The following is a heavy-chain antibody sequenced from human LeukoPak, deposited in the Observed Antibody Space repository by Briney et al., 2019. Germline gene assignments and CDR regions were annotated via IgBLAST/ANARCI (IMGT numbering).Heavy chain of an antibody. CDR1: GFTFSSYA. D-gene: IGHD7-27*01. CDR2: ISGSGGST. V-gene: IGHV3-23*01. CDR3: ARSSGDREFEY. Sequence: PGGSLRLSCAASGFTFSSYAMTWVRQAPGKGLEWVSAISGSGGSTHYTDSVKGRFTISRDNSKNILYLQMNSLRVEDTAVYYCARSSGDREFEYWGQGTLVTVSS. J-gene: IGHJ4*02.